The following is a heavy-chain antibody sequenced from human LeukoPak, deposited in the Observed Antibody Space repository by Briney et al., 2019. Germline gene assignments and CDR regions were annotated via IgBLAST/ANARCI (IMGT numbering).Heavy chain of an antibody. V-gene: IGHV3-30*02. CDR2: IRYDGSNK. J-gene: IGHJ4*02. CDR1: GFTLRSYG. D-gene: IGHD3-22*01. CDR3: AKDKHYYDSSGFPPKD. Sequence: GGSLRLSYAASGFTLRSYGMHWVRQAPGKGLEWVAFIRYDGSNKYYADSVKGRFTISRDNSKSTLYLQMNSLRAEDTAVYYCAKDKHYYDSSGFPPKDWGQGTLVTVSS.